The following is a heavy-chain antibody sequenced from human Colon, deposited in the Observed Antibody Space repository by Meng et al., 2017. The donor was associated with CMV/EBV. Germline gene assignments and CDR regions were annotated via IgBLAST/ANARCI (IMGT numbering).Heavy chain of an antibody. CDR3: AILAVAAAGNAFDI. V-gene: IGHV3-23*01. CDR2: IRDTGART. J-gene: IGHJ3*02. D-gene: IGHD2-15*01. Sequence: GESLKISCAGSGFSFSSFAISWVRKAPGKGLEWVSLIRDTGARTYYADSVKGRFTISRDNSKNALFLEMNSLRAEDTAVYYCAILAVAAAGNAFDIWGQGTMVTVSS. CDR1: GFSFSSFA.